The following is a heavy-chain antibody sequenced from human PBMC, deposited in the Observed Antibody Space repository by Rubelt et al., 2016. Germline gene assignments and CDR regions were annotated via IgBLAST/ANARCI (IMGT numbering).Heavy chain of an antibody. D-gene: IGHD3-22*01. J-gene: IGHJ4*02. CDR3: ARHSSGYYYCPDH. Sequence: EVQLVESGGGLVQPGGSLRLSCAASGFTFSSYWMSWVRQAPGKGLEWVANIKQDGREKYYVDSVKGRFTISRDNAKNSLYLQMNRLRAEDTAVYYCARHSSGYYYCPDHWGQGTLVTVSS. CDR2: IKQDGREK. V-gene: IGHV3-7*05. CDR1: GFTFSSYW.